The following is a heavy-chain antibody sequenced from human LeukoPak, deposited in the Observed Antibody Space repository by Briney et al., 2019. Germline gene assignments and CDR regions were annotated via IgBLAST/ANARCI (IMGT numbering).Heavy chain of an antibody. Sequence: GGSLRLSCAASGFTFSSCEMNWVRQAPGKGLEWVSYISSSGSTMYYADSVKGRFTISRDNAKNSLYLQTNSLRAEDTAVYYCARDFCDHWGQGTLVTVSS. J-gene: IGHJ5*02. CDR2: ISSSGSTM. CDR3: ARDFCDH. D-gene: IGHD3-3*01. V-gene: IGHV3-48*03. CDR1: GFTFSSCE.